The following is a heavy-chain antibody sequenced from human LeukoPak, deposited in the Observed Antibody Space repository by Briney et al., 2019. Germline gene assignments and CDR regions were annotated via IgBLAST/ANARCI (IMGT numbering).Heavy chain of an antibody. D-gene: IGHD3-10*01. V-gene: IGHV4-38-2*02. CDR2: IYHSGST. J-gene: IGHJ4*02. CDR3: ARDSTALWFGELLMDY. Sequence: SETLSLTCAVSGYSISSGYYWGWIRQPPGKGLEWIGSIYHSGSTYYNQSLKSRVTISVDTSKNQFSLELSSVTAADTAVYYCARDSTALWFGELLMDYWGQGTLVTVSS. CDR1: GYSISSGYY.